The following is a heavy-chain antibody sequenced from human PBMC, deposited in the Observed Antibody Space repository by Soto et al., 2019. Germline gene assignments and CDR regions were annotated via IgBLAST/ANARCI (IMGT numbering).Heavy chain of an antibody. V-gene: IGHV3-30-3*01. CDR1: GFTFSSYA. CDR2: ISYDGSIK. Sequence: GGSLRLSCAASGFTFSSYAMHWVRQAPGKGLEWVAVISYDGSIKYYADSVKGRFTISRDNSKNTLYLQMNSLRAEDTAVYYCARADYGGDYFDYWGQGTLVTVSS. D-gene: IGHD4-17*01. CDR3: ARADYGGDYFDY. J-gene: IGHJ4*02.